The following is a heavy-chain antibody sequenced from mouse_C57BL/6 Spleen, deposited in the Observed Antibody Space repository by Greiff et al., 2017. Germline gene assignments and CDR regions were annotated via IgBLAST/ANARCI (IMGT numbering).Heavy chain of an antibody. Sequence: EVQLQQSGPELVKPGASVKISCKASGYSFTGYYMNWVKQSPEKSLEWIGEINPSTGGTTYNQKFKAKATLTVDKSSSTAYMQLKSLTSEDSAVYYCARSPYDYDALYAMGYWGQGTSVTVSS. CDR2: INPSTGGT. V-gene: IGHV1-42*01. CDR1: GYSFTGYY. CDR3: ARSPYDYDALYAMGY. J-gene: IGHJ4*01. D-gene: IGHD2-4*01.